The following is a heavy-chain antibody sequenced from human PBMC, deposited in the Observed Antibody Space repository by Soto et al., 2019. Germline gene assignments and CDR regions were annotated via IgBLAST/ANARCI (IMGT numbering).Heavy chain of an antibody. CDR1: GGSFSGYY. D-gene: IGHD3-16*02. J-gene: IGHJ6*02. Sequence: SETLSLTCAVYGGSFSGYYWSWIRQPPGKGLEWIGEINHSGSTNYNPSLKSRVTISVDTSKNQFSLKLSSVTAADTAVYYCARVLGYRYGNGMDVWGQGTTVTVSS. CDR3: ARVLGYRYGNGMDV. V-gene: IGHV4-34*01. CDR2: INHSGST.